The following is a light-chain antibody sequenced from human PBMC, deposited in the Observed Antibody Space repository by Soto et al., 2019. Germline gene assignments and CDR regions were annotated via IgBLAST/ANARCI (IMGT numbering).Light chain of an antibody. J-gene: IGKJ5*01. CDR1: QSVGSNN. CDR3: QQYANSIT. CDR2: DAS. V-gene: IGKV3-20*01. Sequence: EIVLTQSPGTQSLSPGETATLSCRASQSVGSNNLAWYHQKPGQTPRLLIYDASSRATGIPDRFSGSGSGTDFTLTISRLEPEDFAVYYCQQYANSITFGQWTRLEIE.